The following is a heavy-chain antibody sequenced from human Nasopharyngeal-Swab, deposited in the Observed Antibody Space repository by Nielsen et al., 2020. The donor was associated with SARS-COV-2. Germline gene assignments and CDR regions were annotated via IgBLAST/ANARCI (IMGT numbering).Heavy chain of an antibody. CDR2: IKQDGSEI. Sequence: GESLKISCAASGFTFSSYAMTWVRQAPGKGLEWVANIKQDGSEIFYLDSVKGRFTVSRDNAQKSVYLQMTALRAEDTAAYFCTRGDGRDVWGKGTTVTVS. CDR3: TRGDGRDV. V-gene: IGHV3-7*03. D-gene: IGHD2-21*02. CDR1: GFTFSSYA. J-gene: IGHJ6*03.